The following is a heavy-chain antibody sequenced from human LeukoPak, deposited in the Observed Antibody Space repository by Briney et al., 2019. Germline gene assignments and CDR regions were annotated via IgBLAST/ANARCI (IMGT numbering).Heavy chain of an antibody. V-gene: IGHV3-74*01. CDR2: INSDGKTT. CDR1: GFTFSNSW. CDR3: ARDQTDDYGDYYFDY. Sequence: PGGSLRLSCAASGFTFSNSWMHWVRQAPGKGLVWVSRINSDGKTTSYADSVKGRFTISRDNAENTLFLQMNSLYAEDTAVYYCARDQTDDYGDYYFDYWGQGTLVTVSS. D-gene: IGHD4-17*01. J-gene: IGHJ4*02.